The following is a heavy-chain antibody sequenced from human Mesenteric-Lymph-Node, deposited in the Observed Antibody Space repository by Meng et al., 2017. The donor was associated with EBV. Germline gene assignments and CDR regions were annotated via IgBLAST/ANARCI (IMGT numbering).Heavy chain of an antibody. Sequence: QLVGAGGGLVKPGCSLGFSFDDSGVTLSDYYVTWIRQAPGKGLEWVSYISSSGAGTYYADSVRGRFSISRDNAKNSLYLEMNSLRVEDTAVYYCARERGWGFDYWGQGTLVTVSS. CDR3: ARERGWGFDY. CDR1: GVTLSDYY. CDR2: ISSSGAGT. V-gene: IGHV3-11*01. J-gene: IGHJ4*02. D-gene: IGHD6-19*01.